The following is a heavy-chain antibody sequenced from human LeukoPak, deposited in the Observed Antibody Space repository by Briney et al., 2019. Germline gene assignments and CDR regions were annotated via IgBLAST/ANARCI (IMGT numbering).Heavy chain of an antibody. Sequence: SVKVSRKASGGTFSSYAISWVRQAPGQGLEWMGGTIPIFGTANYAQKFQGRVTITTDESTSTAYMELSSLRSEDTAVYYCAKDQVHSSSPVDYWGQGTLVTVSS. CDR3: AKDQVHSSSPVDY. CDR2: TIPIFGTA. V-gene: IGHV1-69*05. J-gene: IGHJ4*02. CDR1: GGTFSSYA. D-gene: IGHD6-13*01.